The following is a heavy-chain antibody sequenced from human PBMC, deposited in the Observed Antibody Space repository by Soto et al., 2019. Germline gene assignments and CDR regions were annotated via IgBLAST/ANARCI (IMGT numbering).Heavy chain of an antibody. J-gene: IGHJ4*02. CDR1: GLTFSSYW. V-gene: IGHV3-7*01. D-gene: IGHD6-19*01. CDR2: IKQDGSEK. Sequence: PGGSLRLSCAVSGLTFSSYWMSWVRQAPGKGLEWVANIKQDGSEKYYVDSVRGRFTISRDNAKNSLYLQMNSLRAEDTAVYYCARVGVADCFDYWGQGTLVTVSS. CDR3: ARVGVADCFDY.